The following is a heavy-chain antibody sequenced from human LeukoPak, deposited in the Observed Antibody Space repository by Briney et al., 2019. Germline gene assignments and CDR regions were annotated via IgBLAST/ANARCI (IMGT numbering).Heavy chain of an antibody. CDR2: IYGGGSST. CDR3: ARARSWPEHAFDI. D-gene: IGHD5-24*01. CDR1: GFIVSSSY. V-gene: IGHV3-53*01. J-gene: IGHJ3*02. Sequence: SGGSLRLSCAASGFIVSSSYMSWVRQAPGKGLEWVSVIYGGGSSTSYADSVRGRFTISRDTSKHILYLQMNSLRAEDTAVYYCARARSWPEHAFDIWGQGTMVTVSS.